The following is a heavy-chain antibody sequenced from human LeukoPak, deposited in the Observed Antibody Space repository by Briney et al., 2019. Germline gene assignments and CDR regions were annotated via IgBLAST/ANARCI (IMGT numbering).Heavy chain of an antibody. CDR1: GGSISSGDYY. V-gene: IGHV4-30-4*01. D-gene: IGHD3-10*01. J-gene: IGHJ6*02. CDR3: ARELLWFGELLDYYYYGMDV. CDR2: IYYSGST. Sequence: PSQTLSLTCTVSGGSISSGDYYWSWIRQPPGKGLEWIGYIYYSGSTYYNPSLKSRVTISVDTSKNQFSLKLSSVTAADTAVYYCARELLWFGELLDYYYYGMDVWGQGTTVTVSS.